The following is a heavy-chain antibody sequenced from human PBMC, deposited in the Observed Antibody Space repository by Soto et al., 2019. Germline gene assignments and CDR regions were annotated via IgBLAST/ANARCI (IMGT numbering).Heavy chain of an antibody. D-gene: IGHD6-13*01. CDR1: GGTFSRYA. J-gene: IGHJ3*02. CDR3: ARGGSYSSSWDAFDI. V-gene: IGHV1-69*13. CDR2: INPIFGTA. Sequence: SVKVSCKASGGTFSRYAISRVRQAPGQGLEWMGGINPIFGTANYAQKFQGRVTITADESTSTAYMDLSSLRSEDTAVYYCARGGSYSSSWDAFDIWGQGTMVTVSS.